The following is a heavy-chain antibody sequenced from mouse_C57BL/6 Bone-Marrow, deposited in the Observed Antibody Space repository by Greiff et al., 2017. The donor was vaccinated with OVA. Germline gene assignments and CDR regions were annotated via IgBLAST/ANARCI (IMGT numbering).Heavy chain of an antibody. D-gene: IGHD2-14*01. V-gene: IGHV3-6*01. CDR1: GYSITSGYY. CDR2: ISYDGSN. CDR3: ARDLGEVPPAY. Sequence: EVKLLESGPGLVKPSQSLSLTCSVTGYSITSGYYWNWIRQFPGNKLEWMGYISYDGSNNYNPSLKNRISITRDTSKNQFFLKLNSVTTEDTATYYCARDLGEVPPAYWGQGTLVTVSA. J-gene: IGHJ3*01.